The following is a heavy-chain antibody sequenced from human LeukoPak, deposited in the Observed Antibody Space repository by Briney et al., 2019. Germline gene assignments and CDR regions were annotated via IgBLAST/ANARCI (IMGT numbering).Heavy chain of an antibody. CDR2: INPSGGST. V-gene: IGHV1-46*01. CDR1: GGTFSSYA. D-gene: IGHD3-22*01. J-gene: IGHJ4*01. CDR3: ARVFHDSSGYYPYYFDY. Sequence: GASVKVSCKASGGTFSSYAISWVRQAPGQGLEWMGIINPSGGSTSYAQKFQSRVTMTRDTSTSTVYMELSSLRSEDTAVYYCARVFHDSSGYYPYYFDYWGHGTLVPVSS.